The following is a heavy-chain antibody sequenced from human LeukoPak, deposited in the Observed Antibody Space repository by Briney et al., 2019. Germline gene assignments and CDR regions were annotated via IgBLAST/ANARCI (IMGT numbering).Heavy chain of an antibody. D-gene: IGHD6-19*01. V-gene: IGHV5-51*01. CDR3: ARHPSSTRGWPLDY. Sequence: GESLKISCKGSGFTSANNWIGWVRQLSGKGLEWMGIIYLGDSDTRYSPSFQGQVTISADKSINTASLQWSSLKASDPAIYYCARHPSSTRGWPLDYWGQGTLVTVSS. J-gene: IGHJ4*02. CDR2: IYLGDSDT. CDR1: GFTSANNW.